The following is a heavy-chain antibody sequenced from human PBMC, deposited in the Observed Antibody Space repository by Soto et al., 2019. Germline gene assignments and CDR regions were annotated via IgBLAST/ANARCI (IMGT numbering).Heavy chain of an antibody. D-gene: IGHD6-13*01. Sequence: SETLSLTCTVSGGSISSGGYYWSWIRQHPGKGLEWIGYIYYSGSTYYNPSLKSRVTISVDTSKNQFSLKLSSVTAADTAVYYCARGPEVYGSWYWFDPCGQGTLVTVSS. CDR3: ARGPEVYGSWYWFDP. CDR2: IYYSGST. CDR1: GGSISSGGYY. J-gene: IGHJ5*02. V-gene: IGHV4-31*03.